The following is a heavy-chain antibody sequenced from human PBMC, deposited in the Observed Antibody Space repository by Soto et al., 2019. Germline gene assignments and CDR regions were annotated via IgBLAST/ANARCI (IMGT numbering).Heavy chain of an antibody. CDR3: ASPRWLRTSEEHDHYYYYGMDV. V-gene: IGHV1-69*13. Sequence: GASVKVSCKASGGTFSSYAISWVRQAPGQGLEWMGGIIPIFGTANYAQKFQGRVTITADESTSTAYMELSSLRSEDTAVYYCASPRWLRTSEEHDHYYYYGMDVWGQGTTVTVSS. D-gene: IGHD5-12*01. J-gene: IGHJ6*02. CDR1: GGTFSSYA. CDR2: IIPIFGTA.